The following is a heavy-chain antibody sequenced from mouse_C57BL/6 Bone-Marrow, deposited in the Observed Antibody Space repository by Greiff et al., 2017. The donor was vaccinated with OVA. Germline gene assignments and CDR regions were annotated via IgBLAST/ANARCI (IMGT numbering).Heavy chain of an antibody. Sequence: EVKVEESGGGLVKPGGSLKLSCAASGFTFSSYAMSWVRQTPEKRLEWVATISDGGSYTYYPDNVKGRFTISRDNAKNNLYLQMSHLKSEDTAMYYCASQSTMVTSFDYWGQGTTLTVSS. CDR2: ISDGGSYT. V-gene: IGHV5-4*03. CDR1: GFTFSSYA. CDR3: ASQSTMVTSFDY. J-gene: IGHJ2*01. D-gene: IGHD2-2*01.